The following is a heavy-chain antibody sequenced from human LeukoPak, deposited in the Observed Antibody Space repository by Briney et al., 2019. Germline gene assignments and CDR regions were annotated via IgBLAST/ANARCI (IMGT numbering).Heavy chain of an antibody. V-gene: IGHV1-18*01. CDR3: ARGRIRGVKTYGMDV. CDR2: ISPNNGNS. CDR1: GGTFSSYV. J-gene: IGHJ6*02. Sequence: GASVKVSCRASGGTFSSYVISWVRQAPGQGLEWMGWISPNNGNSNYVQKFQGRVTMTTNASTKTAYMELRSMRSDDTAVYYCARGRIRGVKTYGMDVWGQGTTVTVSS. D-gene: IGHD3-10*01.